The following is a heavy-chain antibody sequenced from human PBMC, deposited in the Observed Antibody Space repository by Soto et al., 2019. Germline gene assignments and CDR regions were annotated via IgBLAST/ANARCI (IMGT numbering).Heavy chain of an antibody. CDR1: GGTFSSYT. D-gene: IGHD2-15*01. CDR3: ARDNWGNSCSGGSCGAYYFDY. CDR2: IIPILGIA. V-gene: IGHV1-69*04. J-gene: IGHJ4*02. Sequence: ASVKVSCKASGGTFSSYTISWVRQAPGQGLEWMGRIIPILGIANYAQKFQGRVTITADKSTSTAYMELSSLRSEDTAVYYCARDNWGNSCSGGSCGAYYFDYWGQGTLVTVSS.